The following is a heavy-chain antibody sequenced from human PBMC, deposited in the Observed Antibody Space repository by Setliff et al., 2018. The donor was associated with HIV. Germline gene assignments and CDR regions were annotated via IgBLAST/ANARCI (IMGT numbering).Heavy chain of an antibody. CDR2: INHDRTT. CDR1: GGSITGYY. V-gene: IGHV4-34*09. CDR3: VRDDYGYNGKGFDY. D-gene: IGHD4-17*01. J-gene: IGHJ4*02. Sequence: SETLSLTCTVSGGSITGYYWSWIRQPPGKGLEWIGEINHDRTTNYNPSLKSRVTISIDTSNNQISLRLSSVTAADTAMYYCVRDDYGYNGKGFDYWGPGTLVTVSS.